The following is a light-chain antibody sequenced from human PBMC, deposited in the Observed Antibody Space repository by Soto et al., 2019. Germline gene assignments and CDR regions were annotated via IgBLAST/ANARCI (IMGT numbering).Light chain of an antibody. CDR2: DTS. J-gene: IGKJ4*01. V-gene: IGKV3-11*01. CDR3: QQYNNWPPLT. CDR1: QSVNNY. Sequence: EIVLTQSPATLSLSPGERATLSCRASQSVNNYLAWYQQKPGQAPRLLIYDTSDRASGIPDRFSGSGSGTDFTLTISRLQSEDFAVYYCQQYNNWPPLTFGGGTKVDIK.